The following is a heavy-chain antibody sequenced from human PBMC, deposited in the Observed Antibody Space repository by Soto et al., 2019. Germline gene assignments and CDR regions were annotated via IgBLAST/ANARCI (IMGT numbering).Heavy chain of an antibody. J-gene: IGHJ5*02. D-gene: IGHD5-12*01. CDR3: ARLPGGYDSGWFDP. Sequence: ASVKVSCKASGYTFTSYGISWVRQAPGQGLEWMGWISAYNGNTNYAQKLQGRVTMTTDTSTSTAYMELRSLRSDDTAVYYCARLPGGYDSGWFDPWGQGTLVTVSS. CDR1: GYTFTSYG. CDR2: ISAYNGNT. V-gene: IGHV1-18*01.